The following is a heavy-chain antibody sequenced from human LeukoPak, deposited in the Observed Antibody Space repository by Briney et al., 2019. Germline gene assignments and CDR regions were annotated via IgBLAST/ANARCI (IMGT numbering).Heavy chain of an antibody. CDR2: ISSNGGST. Sequence: PGGSLRLSCSASGFTFSSYAMHWVRPAPGKGLEYVSAISSNGGSTYYADSVKGRFTISRDNSKNTVYVQMSSLRAEDTAVYYCAGGYSSSWFRGAFDIWGQGTMVTVSS. CDR1: GFTFSSYA. CDR3: AGGYSSSWFRGAFDI. J-gene: IGHJ3*02. D-gene: IGHD6-13*01. V-gene: IGHV3-64*05.